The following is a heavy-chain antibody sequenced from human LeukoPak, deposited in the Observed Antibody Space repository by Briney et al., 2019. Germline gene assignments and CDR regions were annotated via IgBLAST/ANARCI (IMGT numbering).Heavy chain of an antibody. Sequence: RGSLRLSCAASGFSFSSYWMHWVRQAPGKGLVWVSRIKIDGSTTTYADPVKGRITISRANAKNTLSLQMNSLRAQNTAVYYCISDHTGHDDYWGRGSLVSVCS. V-gene: IGHV3-74*01. D-gene: IGHD1-1*01. J-gene: IGHJ4*02. CDR1: GFSFSSYW. CDR3: ISDHTGHDDY. CDR2: IKIDGSTT.